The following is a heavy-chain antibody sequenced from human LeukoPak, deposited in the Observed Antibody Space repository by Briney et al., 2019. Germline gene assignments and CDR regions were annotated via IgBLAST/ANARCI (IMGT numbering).Heavy chain of an antibody. J-gene: IGHJ6*02. CDR2: ISSSGSTI. CDR3: ARGHSSGWSYYYYYGMDV. CDR1: GFTFSSYE. D-gene: IGHD6-19*01. V-gene: IGHV3-48*03. Sequence: HPGGSLRLSCAASGFTFSSYEMNWVRQAPGKGLEWVSYISSSGSTIYYADSVKGRFTISRDNAKNSLYLQMNSLRAEDTAVYYCARGHSSGWSYYYYYGMDVWGQGTTVTVSS.